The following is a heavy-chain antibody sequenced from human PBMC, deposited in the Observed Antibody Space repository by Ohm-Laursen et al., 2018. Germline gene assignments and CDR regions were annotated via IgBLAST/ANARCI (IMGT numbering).Heavy chain of an antibody. D-gene: IGHD3-22*01. Sequence: SLRLSCAASAFTFSSHVLSWVRQAPGKGLEWVSGIRGSGDFIEYADSVKGRFTISRDNSKNTLYLQMNSLRAEDTAVYYCARDYYDGSGYVGFDYWGQGTLVTVSS. J-gene: IGHJ4*02. V-gene: IGHV3-23*01. CDR2: IRGSGDFI. CDR1: AFTFSSHV. CDR3: ARDYYDGSGYVGFDY.